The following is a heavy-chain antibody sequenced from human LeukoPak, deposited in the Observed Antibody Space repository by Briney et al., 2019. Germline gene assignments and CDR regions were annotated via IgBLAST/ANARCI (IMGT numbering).Heavy chain of an antibody. Sequence: GGSLRLSCAASGFTFSSYGMHWVRQAPGKGLEWVAFIRYDGSNKYYADSVKGRFTISRDNSKNTLYLQMNSLRAEDTAVYYCVKGGLYYDSSGYYPGIWGQGTMVTVSS. D-gene: IGHD3-22*01. CDR1: GFTFSSYG. CDR3: VKGGLYYDSSGYYPGI. CDR2: IRYDGSNK. J-gene: IGHJ3*02. V-gene: IGHV3-30*02.